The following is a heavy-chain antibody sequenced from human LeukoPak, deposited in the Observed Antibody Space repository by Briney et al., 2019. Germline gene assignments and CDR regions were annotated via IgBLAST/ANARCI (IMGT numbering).Heavy chain of an antibody. J-gene: IGHJ4*02. CDR3: ARSVAKYCSSTSCYPIYFDY. Sequence: GASVKVSCKASGHTFTSYGISWVRQAPGQGLEWMGWISAYNGNINYAQKFQGRVTMTTDTSTSTAYMELRSLRSDDTAVYYCARSVAKYCSSTSCYPIYFDYWGQGTLVTVSS. CDR1: GHTFTSYG. V-gene: IGHV1-18*01. CDR2: ISAYNGNI. D-gene: IGHD2-2*01.